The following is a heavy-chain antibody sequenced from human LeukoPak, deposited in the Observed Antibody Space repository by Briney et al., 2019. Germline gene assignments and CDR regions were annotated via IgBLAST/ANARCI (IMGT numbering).Heavy chain of an antibody. Sequence: SQTLSLTCTVSGGSISSGSYYWSWIRQPAGKGLEWIGRIYTSGSTNYNPSLKSRVTISVDTSKNHFSLELSSVTAADTAVYYCARDSYDFWSGSYYYYGMDVWGQGTTVTVSS. D-gene: IGHD3-3*01. CDR2: IYTSGST. V-gene: IGHV4-61*02. J-gene: IGHJ6*02. CDR3: ARDSYDFWSGSYYYYGMDV. CDR1: GGSISSGSYY.